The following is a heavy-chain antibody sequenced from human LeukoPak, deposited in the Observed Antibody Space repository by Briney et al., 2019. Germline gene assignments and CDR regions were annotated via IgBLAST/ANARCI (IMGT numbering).Heavy chain of an antibody. V-gene: IGHV4-61*01. CDR2: IYYTGST. D-gene: IGHD6-13*01. CDR1: GGSVYSGSYY. CDR3: AREGMGDRGAFDI. Sequence: SETLSLTCTVSGGSVYSGSYYCSWIRQPPGKGLEWIGYIYYTGSTNYNPSLKSRVTISLDTFKNQFSLKLSSVTAADTAVYYCAREGMGDRGAFDIWGQGTMVTVSS. J-gene: IGHJ3*02.